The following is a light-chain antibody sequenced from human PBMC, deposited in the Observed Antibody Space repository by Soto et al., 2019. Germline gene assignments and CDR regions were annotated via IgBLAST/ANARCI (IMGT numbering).Light chain of an antibody. CDR3: QQTYSTLSIT. J-gene: IGKJ5*01. V-gene: IGKV1-39*01. CDR1: ESIARH. Sequence: DIQMTQSPSSLSASVGDRVTITCRASESIARHLNWYQQKPGKAPKLLIYAASSLQNGVPSRFRCRGSWTKFPPTLNHPPPENFAAYYCQQTYSTLSITFGQGTRLQIK. CDR2: AAS.